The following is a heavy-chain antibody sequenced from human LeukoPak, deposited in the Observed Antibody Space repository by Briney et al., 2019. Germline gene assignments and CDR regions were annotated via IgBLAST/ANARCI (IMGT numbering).Heavy chain of an antibody. V-gene: IGHV3-48*03. CDR3: ARGGGSDYGRLDY. J-gene: IGHJ4*02. CDR1: GFTYSSYE. Sequence: PGGSLRLSCAASGFTYSSYEMNWLRQAPGKGLEGVSYISSSGSTIYYADSVKGRFTISRDNAKNSLYLQMNGLRAEDTAVYYCARGGGSDYGRLDYWGQGTLVTVSS. CDR2: ISSSGSTI. D-gene: IGHD1-26*01.